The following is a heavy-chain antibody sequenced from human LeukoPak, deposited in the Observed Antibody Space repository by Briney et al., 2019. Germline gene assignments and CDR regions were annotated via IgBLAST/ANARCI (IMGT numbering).Heavy chain of an antibody. J-gene: IGHJ4*02. Sequence: GGSLRLSCAASGFTFSDYYMSWIRQAPGKGLEWVSYISSSGSTIYYADSVKGRFTISRDNSNNTLYLQMNSLRAEDTAVYYCAKDRSLVVVPAAHFDYWGQGTLVTVSS. D-gene: IGHD2-2*01. V-gene: IGHV3-11*01. CDR2: ISSSGSTI. CDR1: GFTFSDYY. CDR3: AKDRSLVVVPAAHFDY.